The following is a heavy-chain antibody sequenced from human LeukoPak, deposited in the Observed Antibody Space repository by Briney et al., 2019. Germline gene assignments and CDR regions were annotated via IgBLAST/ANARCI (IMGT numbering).Heavy chain of an antibody. Sequence: SETLSLTCTVSGGSISSCYWSWIRQPPGRGLEWLGYIYYSGSTNYNPSLKSRVTISVDTSKNQFSLKLSSVTAADTAVYYCARDVKSSGDGDWFDPWGQGTLVTVSS. D-gene: IGHD2-15*01. CDR1: GGSISSCY. J-gene: IGHJ5*02. V-gene: IGHV4-59*01. CDR3: ARDVKSSGDGDWFDP. CDR2: IYYSGST.